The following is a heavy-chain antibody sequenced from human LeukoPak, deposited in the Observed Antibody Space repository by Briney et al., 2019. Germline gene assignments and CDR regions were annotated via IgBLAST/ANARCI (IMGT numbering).Heavy chain of an antibody. CDR3: ARQRSLYYGSGFQSYFQR. D-gene: IGHD3-10*01. Sequence: SKTLSLTCTVSGGSISSSSYYWGWIRQPPGKGLEWIGGIYYSGSTYYNPSLKSRVTISVDTSKNQFSLKLSSVTAADTAVYYCARQRSLYYGSGFQSYFQRWGQGTLVTVSS. CDR1: GGSISSSSYY. J-gene: IGHJ1*01. CDR2: IYYSGST. V-gene: IGHV4-39*01.